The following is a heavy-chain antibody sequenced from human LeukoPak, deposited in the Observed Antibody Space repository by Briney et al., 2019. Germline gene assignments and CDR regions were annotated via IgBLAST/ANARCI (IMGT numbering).Heavy chain of an antibody. Sequence: GESLKISCKGSGYSFTSYWIGWVRQMPGKGLEWMGIIYPGDSDTRYSPSFQGQVTISADKSISTAYLQWSSLKASDTAMYYCARHGAISRGENWFNPWGQGTLVTVSS. CDR1: GYSFTSYW. D-gene: IGHD3-16*01. CDR2: IYPGDSDT. V-gene: IGHV5-51*01. J-gene: IGHJ5*02. CDR3: ARHGAISRGENWFNP.